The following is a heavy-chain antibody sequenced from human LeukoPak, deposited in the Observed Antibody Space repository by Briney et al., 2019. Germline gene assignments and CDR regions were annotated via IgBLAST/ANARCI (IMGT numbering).Heavy chain of an antibody. J-gene: IGHJ3*02. D-gene: IGHD3-9*01. V-gene: IGHV4-61*01. CDR2: IYYSGST. CDR1: GVSVSSANYY. Sequence: SETLSLTCTVSGVSVSSANYYWSCIRQPPGKGLEWIGYIYYSGSTNYNPSLKSRVTISVDTSKNQFFLKLSSVTAADTAMYYCARARYVNSFYAFDIWGQGTLVTVSS. CDR3: ARARYVNSFYAFDI.